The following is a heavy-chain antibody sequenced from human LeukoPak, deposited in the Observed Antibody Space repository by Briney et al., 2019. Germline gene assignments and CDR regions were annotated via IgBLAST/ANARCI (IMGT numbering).Heavy chain of an antibody. CDR2: VSGDNDDT. J-gene: IGHJ5*02. D-gene: IGHD3-9*01. V-gene: IGHV1-18*01. CDR3: ARDWEILTGIDCFDP. Sequence: HRASVTVSCTASGYTFSSYGISWVRQAPGQGLEWMGWVSGDNDDTNYAQKFKGRLTVTTDTSTSTAYMELRSLRSDDTAVYYCARDWEILTGIDCFDPWGQGTVVIVSS. CDR1: GYTFSSYG.